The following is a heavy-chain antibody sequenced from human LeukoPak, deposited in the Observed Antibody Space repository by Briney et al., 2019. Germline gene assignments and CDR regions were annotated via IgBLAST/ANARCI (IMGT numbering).Heavy chain of an antibody. CDR3: ARAFVTAAGFFDT. Sequence: GGSPRLSCAASGFTVSSSYMSWVRQAPGKGLEWVSVIYAGGTTHYADSVKGRFTISRDNSVNTLYLQTNSLRTEDTAVYHCARAFVTAAGFFDTWGRGTRVTVSS. CDR2: IYAGGTT. D-gene: IGHD2-2*01. V-gene: IGHV3-66*02. CDR1: GFTVSSSY. J-gene: IGHJ4*02.